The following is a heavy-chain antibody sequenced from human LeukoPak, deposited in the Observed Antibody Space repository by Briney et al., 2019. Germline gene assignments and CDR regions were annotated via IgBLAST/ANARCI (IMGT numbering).Heavy chain of an antibody. Sequence: SETLSLTCTVSGYSISSGYYWGWIRQPPGKGLEWIGSIYHSGSTYYNPSLKSRVTISVDTSKNQFSLKLSSVTAADTAVYYCARAPLGISTRGYYYYYYYMDVWGKGTTVTVSS. CDR2: IYHSGST. V-gene: IGHV4-38-2*02. CDR3: ARAPLGISTRGYYYYYYYMDV. CDR1: GYSISSGYY. J-gene: IGHJ6*03. D-gene: IGHD2-2*01.